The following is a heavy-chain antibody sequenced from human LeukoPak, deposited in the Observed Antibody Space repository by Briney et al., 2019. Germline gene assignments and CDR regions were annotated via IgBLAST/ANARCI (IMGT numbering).Heavy chain of an antibody. D-gene: IGHD4-17*01. V-gene: IGHV1-2*02. CDR3: ARDTITVTTPYFDY. CDR2: INSDSGGT. CDR1: GYTFTGYY. Sequence: ASVKVSCKASGYTFTGYYIDWVRQAPRQGLEWMGWINSDSGGTNYAQKFQGRVTMTRDTSTSTAYMELSSLRSDDTAFYYCARDTITVTTPYFDYWGQGTLVTVPS. J-gene: IGHJ4*02.